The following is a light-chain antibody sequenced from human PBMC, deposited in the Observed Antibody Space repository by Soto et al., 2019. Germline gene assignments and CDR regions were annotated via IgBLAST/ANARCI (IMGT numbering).Light chain of an antibody. CDR1: SSNIGAGYD. CDR2: ANN. V-gene: IGLV1-40*01. Sequence: QSVLTQPPSVSGAPGQRVTISCTGSSSNIGAGYDVHWYQQLPGTAPKLLIYANNNRPSGVPDRFSGSKSGTSASLAITGLQAEDEADYYCQSSDSSLSGSVFGGGTKVTVL. J-gene: IGLJ2*01. CDR3: QSSDSSLSGSV.